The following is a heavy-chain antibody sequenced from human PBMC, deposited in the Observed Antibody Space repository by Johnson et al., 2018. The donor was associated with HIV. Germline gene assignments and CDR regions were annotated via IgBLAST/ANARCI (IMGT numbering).Heavy chain of an antibody. CDR3: TTIHYDSSSPGAFDF. CDR1: GFTFSDHY. J-gene: IGHJ3*01. CDR2: SRNKANSYTT. D-gene: IGHD3-22*01. V-gene: IGHV3-72*01. Sequence: VQLVESGGGLVQPGGSLRLSCAASGFTFSDHYMDWVRQAPGKGLEWVGRSRNKANSYTTEYAASVKGRFTISRDDSKNTLYLQMNSLQTEDTGVYYCTTIHYDSSSPGAFDFWGQGTMVTVSS.